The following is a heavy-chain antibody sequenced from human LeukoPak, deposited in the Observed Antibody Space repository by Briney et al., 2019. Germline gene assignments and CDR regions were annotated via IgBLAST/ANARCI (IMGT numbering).Heavy chain of an antibody. CDR1: GFTFSSYD. D-gene: IGHD5-12*01. V-gene: IGHV3-48*03. Sequence: GGSLRLSCAASGFTFSSYDMIWVRQAPGKGLEWVSYIHSSGSTIYYADSVKGRFTISRDNAKNSLYLQMNSLRAEDTAVYFCARGRYSCYVWGDCWGQGTLVTVSS. CDR2: IHSSGSTI. J-gene: IGHJ4*02. CDR3: ARGRYSCYVWGDC.